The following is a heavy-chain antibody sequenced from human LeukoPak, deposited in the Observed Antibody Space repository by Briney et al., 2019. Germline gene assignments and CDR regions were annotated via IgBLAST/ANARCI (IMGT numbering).Heavy chain of an antibody. CDR1: GGSISSYY. J-gene: IGHJ4*02. Sequence: PSETLSLTCTVSGGSISSYYWSWIRQPPGKGLEWIGEINHSGSTNYNPSLKSRVTISVDTSKNQFSLKLTSVTAADTAVYYCARLPGSGTYEPSTDYWGQGTLVTVSS. V-gene: IGHV4-34*01. D-gene: IGHD3-10*01. CDR3: ARLPGSGTYEPSTDY. CDR2: INHSGST.